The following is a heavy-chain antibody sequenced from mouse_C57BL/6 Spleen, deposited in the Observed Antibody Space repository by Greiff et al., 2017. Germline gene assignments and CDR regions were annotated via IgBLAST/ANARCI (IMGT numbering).Heavy chain of an antibody. J-gene: IGHJ1*03. D-gene: IGHD2-5*01. CDR2: IDPSDSYT. CDR1: GYTFTSYW. Sequence: VQLQQPGAELVRPGTSVKLSCKASGYTFTSYWMHWVKQRPGQGLEWIGVIDPSDSYTNYNQKFKGKATLTVDTSSSTAYMQLSSLTSEDSAVYYCARQLYYSNDDWYFDVWGTGTTVTVSS. V-gene: IGHV1-59*01. CDR3: ARQLYYSNDDWYFDV.